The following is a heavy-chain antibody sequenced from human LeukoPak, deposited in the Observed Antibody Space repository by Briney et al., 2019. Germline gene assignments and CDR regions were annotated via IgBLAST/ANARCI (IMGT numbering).Heavy chain of an antibody. D-gene: IGHD6-19*01. CDR2: IIPIFGTA. Sequence: SXKVSCKASGGTFISYAISWVRQAPGQGLEWMGRIIPIFGTANYAQKFQGRVTITTDESTSTAYMELSSLRSEDTAVYYCAREEVAVAGTEPLDYWGQGTLVTVSS. CDR1: GGTFISYA. J-gene: IGHJ4*02. V-gene: IGHV1-69*05. CDR3: AREEVAVAGTEPLDY.